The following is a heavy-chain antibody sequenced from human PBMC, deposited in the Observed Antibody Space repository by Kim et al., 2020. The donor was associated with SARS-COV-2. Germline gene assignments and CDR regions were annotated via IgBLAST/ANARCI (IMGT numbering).Heavy chain of an antibody. CDR1: GGSISSGDYY. CDR2: IYYSGST. CDR3: ATDYGGNSPFYYYGMDV. D-gene: IGHD4-17*01. J-gene: IGHJ6*02. V-gene: IGHV4-30-4*01. Sequence: SETLSLTCTVSGGSISSGDYYWSWIRQPPGKGLEWIGYIYYSGSTYYNPSLKSRVTISVDTSKNQFSLKLSSVTAADTAVYYCATDYGGNSPFYYYGMDVWGQGTTVTVSS.